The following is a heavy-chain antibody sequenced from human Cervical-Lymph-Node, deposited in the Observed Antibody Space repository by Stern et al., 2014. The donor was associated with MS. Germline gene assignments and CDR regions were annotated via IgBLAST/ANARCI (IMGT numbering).Heavy chain of an antibody. CDR1: WFTFDGHA. CDR2: ISWNSGAI. D-gene: IGHD6-19*01. CDR3: VKDVDSSIAVSFDY. V-gene: IGHV3-9*01. J-gene: IGHJ4*02. Sequence: EVQLEESGGGLVQPGGSLRLSFAAPWFTFDGHAMPGVRPSPAKGLEWVAGISWNSGAIAYSASVKGRFTISRDNAKNSLFLQMNSLRPEDTALYYCVKDVDSSIAVSFDYWGQGTQVTVSP.